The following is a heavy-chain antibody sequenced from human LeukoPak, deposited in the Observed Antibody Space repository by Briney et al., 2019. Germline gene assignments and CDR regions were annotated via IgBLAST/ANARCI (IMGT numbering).Heavy chain of an antibody. CDR1: GYTFTSYD. CDR3: ARAQILYYYDSSGYYEYRDYYYYGMDV. CDR2: IIPIFGTA. Sequence: SVKVSCKASGYTFTSYDINWVRQATGQGLEWMGGIIPIFGTANYAQKFQGRVTITADESTSTAYMELSSLRSEDTAVYYCARAQILYYYDSSGYYEYRDYYYYGMDVWGQGTTVTVSS. V-gene: IGHV1-69*13. D-gene: IGHD3-22*01. J-gene: IGHJ6*02.